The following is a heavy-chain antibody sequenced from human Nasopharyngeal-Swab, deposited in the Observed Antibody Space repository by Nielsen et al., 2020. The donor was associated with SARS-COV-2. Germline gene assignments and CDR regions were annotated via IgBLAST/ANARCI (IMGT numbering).Heavy chain of an antibody. CDR3: AKDETYYDFWSGYFRWFDP. CDR2: ISGSGGST. D-gene: IGHD3-3*01. Sequence: VCHAPQKGLEWGSAISGSGGSTYYADSVKGRFAISRDNSKNTLYLQMNSLRAEDTAVYYCAKDETYYDFWSGYFRWFDPWGQGTLVTVSS. J-gene: IGHJ5*01. V-gene: IGHV3-23*01.